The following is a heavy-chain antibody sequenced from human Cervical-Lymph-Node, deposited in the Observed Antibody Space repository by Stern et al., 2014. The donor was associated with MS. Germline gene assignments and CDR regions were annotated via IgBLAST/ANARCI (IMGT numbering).Heavy chain of an antibody. CDR1: GGSISSGGYY. Sequence: QVQLQESGPGLVKPSQTLSLTCTVSGGSISSGGYYWSWIRQHPGKGLEWIGNIYYSGGTDYNPSLKTRVTISLDTSKNRFSLKLSSVTAADTAVYYCAREHNWALGTFFSPFGPGALVTVSS. D-gene: IGHD1-20*01. CDR2: IYYSGGT. J-gene: IGHJ5*02. V-gene: IGHV4-31*03. CDR3: AREHNWALGTFFSP.